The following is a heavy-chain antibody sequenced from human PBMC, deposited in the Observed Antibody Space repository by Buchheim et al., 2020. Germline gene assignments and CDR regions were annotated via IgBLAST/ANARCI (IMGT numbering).Heavy chain of an antibody. CDR3: AKDSPYYYDSSGYYLPGWFDY. Sequence: EVQLLESGGGLVQPGGSLRLSCAASGFTFSSYAMSWVRQAPGKGLEWVSAISGSGGSTYYADSVKGRFTISRDNSKNTLYLQMNSLRAEDTAVYYCAKDSPYYYDSSGYYLPGWFDYWGQGTL. D-gene: IGHD3-22*01. CDR1: GFTFSSYA. CDR2: ISGSGGST. V-gene: IGHV3-23*01. J-gene: IGHJ4*02.